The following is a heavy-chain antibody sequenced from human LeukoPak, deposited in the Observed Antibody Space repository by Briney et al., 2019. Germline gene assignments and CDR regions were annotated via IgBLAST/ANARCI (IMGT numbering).Heavy chain of an antibody. CDR2: ISYDGSIK. D-gene: IGHD4-11*01. V-gene: IGHV3-30*18. Sequence: GGSLRLSCAASRFTFSSYGMHWVRQAPGKGLEWVAVISYDGSIKYYADSVKGRFTISRDNSKNTLYLQMNSLRTEDTAVYYCAKDPFDYSNYPHTAGFDYWGQGTLVTVSS. CDR3: AKDPFDYSNYPHTAGFDY. CDR1: RFTFSSYG. J-gene: IGHJ4*02.